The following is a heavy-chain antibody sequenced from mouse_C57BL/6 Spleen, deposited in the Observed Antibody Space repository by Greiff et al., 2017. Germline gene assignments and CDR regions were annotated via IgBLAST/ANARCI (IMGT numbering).Heavy chain of an antibody. CDR1: GFTFNTYA. D-gene: IGHD2-10*02. Sequence: EVQVVESGGGLVQPKGSLKLSCAASGFTFNTYAMHWVRQAPGQGLEWVARIRSKSSSYATYYDDSVKDRFTISRDDSQSMLYLQMNNLKTEDTAMYYCVGYGTWFAYWGQGTLVTVSA. CDR3: VGYGTWFAY. J-gene: IGHJ3*01. V-gene: IGHV10-3*01. CDR2: IRSKSSSYAT.